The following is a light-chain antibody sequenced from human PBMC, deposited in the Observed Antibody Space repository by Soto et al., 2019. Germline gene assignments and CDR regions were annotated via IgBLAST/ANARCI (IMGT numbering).Light chain of an antibody. CDR2: GTS. CDR3: QQYGSSRT. J-gene: IGKJ1*01. V-gene: IGKV3-20*01. Sequence: ETVLTQSPGTVSLSPGESATLSCRASQSVAKSYLAWFQHKPGQAPRLLVYGTSSRATGIPDRFSGSGSGTDFTLTISRLEPEDFAVYYCQQYGSSRTFGQGTKVDIK. CDR1: QSVAKSY.